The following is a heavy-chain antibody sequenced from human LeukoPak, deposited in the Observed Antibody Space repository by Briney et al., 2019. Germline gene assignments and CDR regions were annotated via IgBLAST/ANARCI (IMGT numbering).Heavy chain of an antibody. Sequence: PSETLSLTCAVYGGSFSGYYWSWIRQPPGKGLEWIGEINHSGSTNYNPSLKSRVTISVDTSKNQFSLKLSSVTAADTAVYYCAGENWNDVEFAFDIWGQGTMVTVSS. V-gene: IGHV4-34*01. CDR1: GGSFSGYY. D-gene: IGHD1-1*01. CDR3: AGENWNDVEFAFDI. CDR2: INHSGST. J-gene: IGHJ3*02.